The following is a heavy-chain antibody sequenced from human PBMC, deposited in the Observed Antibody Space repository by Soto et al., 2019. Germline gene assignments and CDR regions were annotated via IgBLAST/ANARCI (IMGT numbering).Heavy chain of an antibody. CDR2: IYSGGTA. Sequence: GGSLRLSCAASGFSVSSSYMSWVRQPPGKGLEWLSVIYSGGTAKYADSVKGRFTISRDKSKNTLYLQMNNLGAEDTAVYYCAREDPRLNGWFDTWGTGTLVNVSS. J-gene: IGHJ5*02. CDR3: AREDPRLNGWFDT. V-gene: IGHV3-53*01. CDR1: GFSVSSSY. D-gene: IGHD2-21*02.